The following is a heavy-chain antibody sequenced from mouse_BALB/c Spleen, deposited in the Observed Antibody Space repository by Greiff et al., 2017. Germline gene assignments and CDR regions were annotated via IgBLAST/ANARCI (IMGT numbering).Heavy chain of an antibody. CDR3: ARGVDSSYWYFDV. CDR2: INPSNGRT. V-gene: IGHV1S81*02. J-gene: IGHJ1*01. Sequence: VQLQQPGAELVKPGASVKLSCKASGYTFTSYWMHWVKQRPGQGLEWIGEINPSNGRTNYNEKFKSKATLTVDKSSSTAYMQLSSLTSEDSAVYYCARGVDSSYWYFDVWGAGTTVTVSS. D-gene: IGHD1-1*01. CDR1: GYTFTSYW.